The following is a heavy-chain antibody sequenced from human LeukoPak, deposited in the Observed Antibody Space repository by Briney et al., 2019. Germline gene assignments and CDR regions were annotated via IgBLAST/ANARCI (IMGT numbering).Heavy chain of an antibody. CDR2: ISWNSGSI. CDR1: GFTFDDYA. D-gene: IGHD3-10*01. J-gene: IGHJ4*02. CDR3: ARESTGFDY. V-gene: IGHV3-9*03. Sequence: GRSLRLSCAASGFTFDDYAVHWVRQAPGKGLEWVSGISWNSGSIGYADSVKGRFTISRDNAKNSLYLQMNSLRAEDMALYYCARESTGFDYWGQGTLVTVSS.